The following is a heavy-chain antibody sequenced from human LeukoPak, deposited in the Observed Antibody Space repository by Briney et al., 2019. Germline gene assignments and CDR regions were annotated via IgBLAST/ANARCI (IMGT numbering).Heavy chain of an antibody. D-gene: IGHD6-19*01. V-gene: IGHV3-30*18. CDR1: GFTFSSYG. J-gene: IGHJ6*02. Sequence: GGSLRPSCAASGFTFSSYGMHWVRQAPGKGLEWVAVISYDGSNKYYADSVKGRFTISRDNAKNTLYLQMNSLTAEDTAVYYCAKDRGQWLVLYGMDVWVQGTTVTVSS. CDR3: AKDRGQWLVLYGMDV. CDR2: ISYDGSNK.